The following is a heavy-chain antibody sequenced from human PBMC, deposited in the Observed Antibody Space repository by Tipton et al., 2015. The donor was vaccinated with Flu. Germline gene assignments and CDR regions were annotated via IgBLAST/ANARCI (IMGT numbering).Heavy chain of an antibody. Sequence: QLVQSGAEVKKPGASVKVSCKASGYTFTGYYMHWVRQAPGQGLEWMGWINPNSGGTNYAQKFQGRVTMTRDTSISTAYMELSRLRPDDPAVFYWARPAPREGYDYVWGSYRQNYYSYYGMDVWGQGPTVTVSS. J-gene: IGHJ6*02. CDR1: GYTFTGYY. CDR2: INPNSGGT. V-gene: IGHV1-2*02. CDR3: ARPAPREGYDYVWGSYRQNYYSYYGMDV. D-gene: IGHD3-16*02.